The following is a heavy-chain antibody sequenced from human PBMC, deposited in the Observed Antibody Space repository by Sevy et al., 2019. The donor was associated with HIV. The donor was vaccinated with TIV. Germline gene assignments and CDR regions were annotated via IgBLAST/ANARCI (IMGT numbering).Heavy chain of an antibody. CDR1: GFTFSSYS. V-gene: IGHV3-48*02. CDR3: AKDRGTDGIVRATDY. J-gene: IGHJ4*02. D-gene: IGHD1-26*01. CDR2: ISSSSSTI. Sequence: GGSLRLSCAASGFTFSSYSMNWVRQAPGKGLEWVSYISSSSSTIYYADSVKGRFTISRDNAKNSLYLQMNSLRDEDTAVYYCAKDRGTDGIVRATDYWGQGTLVTVSS.